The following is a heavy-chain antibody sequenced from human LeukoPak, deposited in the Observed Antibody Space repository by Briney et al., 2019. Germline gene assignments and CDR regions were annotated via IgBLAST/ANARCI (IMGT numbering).Heavy chain of an antibody. D-gene: IGHD6-6*01. Sequence: GGSLRLSCTASGFTLSSYEMTWIRQAPGKGLEWVSSIDYSGDTTYYADSVKGRFTISRDNSKSTLFLQLSSLRADDTAVYYCARHLSGYISSLAYWGQGTLVTVSS. CDR2: IDYSGDTT. CDR1: GFTLSSYE. V-gene: IGHV3-23*01. J-gene: IGHJ4*02. CDR3: ARHLSGYISSLAY.